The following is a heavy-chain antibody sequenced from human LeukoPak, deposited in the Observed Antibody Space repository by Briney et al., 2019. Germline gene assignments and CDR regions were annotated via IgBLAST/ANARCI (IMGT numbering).Heavy chain of an antibody. CDR3: ARGIEEWLYLYY. Sequence: GGSLRLSCAASGFTFAPYWMTWVRQAPGKGLEYVATMNRDGSEKYYVDSVKGRFTISRDNSKNSLYLQMDSLRAEDTAVYYCARGIEEWLYLYYWGQGALVTVAS. V-gene: IGHV3-7*04. CDR2: MNRDGSEK. CDR1: GFTFAPYW. D-gene: IGHD3-3*01. J-gene: IGHJ4*02.